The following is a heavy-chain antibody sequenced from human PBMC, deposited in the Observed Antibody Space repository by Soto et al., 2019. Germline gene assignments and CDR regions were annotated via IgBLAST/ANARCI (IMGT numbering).Heavy chain of an antibody. CDR2: ISAYNGNT. CDR1: GYTFTTDG. V-gene: IGHV1-18*01. Sequence: VSVKVSCKAYGYTFTTDGITWVRQAPGQGLEWMGWISAYNGNTNYAQKLQGRVSMTTDTSTSTAYMEVRSLRSDDTAIYYCARTPACSGGSCYSSHDAFDIWGQGTVVTVSS. J-gene: IGHJ3*02. CDR3: ARTPACSGGSCYSSHDAFDI. D-gene: IGHD2-15*01.